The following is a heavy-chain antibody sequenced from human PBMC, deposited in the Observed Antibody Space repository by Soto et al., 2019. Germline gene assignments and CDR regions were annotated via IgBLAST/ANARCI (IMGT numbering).Heavy chain of an antibody. CDR3: AREGDSSGSPHTHGMDV. CDR1: GYTFTSYY. V-gene: IGHV1-46*01. Sequence: ASVKVSCKASGYTFTSYYMHWVRQAPGQGLEWMGIINPSGGSTSYAQKFQGRVTMTRDTSTSTVYMELSSLRSEDTAVYYCAREGDSSGSPHTHGMDVWGQGTTVTVSS. CDR2: INPSGGST. J-gene: IGHJ6*02. D-gene: IGHD3-22*01.